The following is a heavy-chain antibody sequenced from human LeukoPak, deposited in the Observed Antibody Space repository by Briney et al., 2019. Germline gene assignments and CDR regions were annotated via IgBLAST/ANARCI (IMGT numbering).Heavy chain of an antibody. CDR2: IYTSGST. Sequence: PSQTLSLTCTVSGGSISSGSYYWSWIRQPAGKGLEWIGRIYTSGSTNYNPSLKSRVTISVDTSKNQFSLKLSSVTAAYTAVYYCARDGISYYDTLDAFDIWGQGTMVTVSS. CDR3: ARDGISYYDTLDAFDI. J-gene: IGHJ3*02. D-gene: IGHD3-22*01. CDR1: GGSISSGSYY. V-gene: IGHV4-61*02.